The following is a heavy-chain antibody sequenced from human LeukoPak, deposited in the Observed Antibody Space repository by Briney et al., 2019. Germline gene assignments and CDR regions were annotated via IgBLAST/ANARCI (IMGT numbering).Heavy chain of an antibody. Sequence: ASVKVSCKASGYTFSAYYVHWVRQAPGQGLEWMGWINPNSGGTNYAQKFQGRVTMTRDTSISTAYMELSRLRSDDTAVYYCARGRGIAAAGGYFDYWGQGTLVTVSS. CDR3: ARGRGIAAAGGYFDY. D-gene: IGHD6-13*01. CDR2: INPNSGGT. V-gene: IGHV1-2*02. CDR1: GYTFSAYY. J-gene: IGHJ4*02.